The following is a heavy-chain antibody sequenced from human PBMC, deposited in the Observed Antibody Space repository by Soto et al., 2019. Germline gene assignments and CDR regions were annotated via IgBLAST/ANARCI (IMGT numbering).Heavy chain of an antibody. Sequence: QVPLVQSGAEVKKPGASVKVSCKVSGYTLTELSMHWVRQAPGKGLEWMGGFDPEDGETIYAQKFQGRVTMTEDTSTDTAYMELSSLRSEDTAVYYCATSTFRDYVWGSYRHDAFDIWGQGTMVTVSS. D-gene: IGHD3-16*02. CDR1: GYTLTELS. V-gene: IGHV1-24*01. CDR3: ATSTFRDYVWGSYRHDAFDI. CDR2: FDPEDGET. J-gene: IGHJ3*02.